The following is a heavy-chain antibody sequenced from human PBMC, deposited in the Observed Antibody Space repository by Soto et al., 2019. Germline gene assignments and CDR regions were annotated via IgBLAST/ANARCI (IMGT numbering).Heavy chain of an antibody. CDR2: ITPFSGDV. V-gene: IGHV1-45*02. Sequence: QMQLVQSGAEVKKTGSSVTVSCKALGNTFSYRYLHWVRQAPGQALEWMGWITPFSGDVHYAQKFQERVTLTRDRSVNTGYMRMDSLRAEDTAIYFCASGGAGSGPFPMDPPDHWGPATLVTAAS. D-gene: IGHD3-16*01. CDR1: GNTFSYRY. J-gene: IGHJ4*02. CDR3: ASGGAGSGPFPMDPPDH.